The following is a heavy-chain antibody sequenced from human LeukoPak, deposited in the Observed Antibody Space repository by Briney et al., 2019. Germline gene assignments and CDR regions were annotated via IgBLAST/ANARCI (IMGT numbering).Heavy chain of an antibody. CDR2: IYYSGST. D-gene: IGHD5-24*01. CDR3: ARCRDGYKSCDY. J-gene: IGHJ4*02. CDR1: GRSISSYY. V-gene: IGHV4-59*01. Sequence: SETLSLTCTLSGRSISSYYWIWMPQPPGKGLEWIGHIYYSGSTNYNPSLKSRVTISVDTSKNQFSLKLSSVTAADTGVYYCARCRDGYKSCDYWGQGTLVTVSS.